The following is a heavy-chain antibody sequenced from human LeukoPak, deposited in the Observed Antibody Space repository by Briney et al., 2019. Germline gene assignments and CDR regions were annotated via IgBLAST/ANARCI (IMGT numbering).Heavy chain of an antibody. J-gene: IGHJ4*02. D-gene: IGHD5-24*01. CDR2: INPNSGGT. CDR3: ASVDGYNSNFDY. Sequence: GASVKVSCKASGYTLTGYYMHWVRQAPGQGLEWMGRINPNSGGTNYAQKFQGRVTMTRDTSISTAYMELSRLRSDDTAVYYCASVDGYNSNFDYWGQGTLVTVSS. CDR1: GYTLTGYY. V-gene: IGHV1-2*06.